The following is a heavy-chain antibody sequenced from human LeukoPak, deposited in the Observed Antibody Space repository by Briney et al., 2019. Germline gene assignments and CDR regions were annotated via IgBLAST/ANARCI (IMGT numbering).Heavy chain of an antibody. J-gene: IGHJ4*02. CDR1: GFTFSSYG. Sequence: PGRSLRLSCAATGFTFSSYGMHWVRQAPGKGLEWVAVISYDGSNKYYADSVKGRFTTSRDNSKNTLYLQMNSLRAEDTAVYYCAKDYYDSSGYYPDYCGQGTLVTVSS. V-gene: IGHV3-30*18. CDR3: AKDYYDSSGYYPDY. CDR2: ISYDGSNK. D-gene: IGHD3-22*01.